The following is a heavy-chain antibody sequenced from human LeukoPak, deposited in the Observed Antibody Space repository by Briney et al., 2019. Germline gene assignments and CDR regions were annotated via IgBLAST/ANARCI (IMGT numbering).Heavy chain of an antibody. J-gene: IGHJ4*02. V-gene: IGHV3-53*01. CDR2: IYSDGST. CDR1: GFTVSSNY. CDR3: AGRPSVTTFFSY. Sequence: GGSLRLSCAVTGFTVSSNYLSWVRQAPGKGLEWVSIIYSDGSTYNADSVKGRFTISRDNSKNTLYLQMNSLRVEDTAVYYCAGRPSVTTFFSYWGQGTLVTVSS. D-gene: IGHD4-17*01.